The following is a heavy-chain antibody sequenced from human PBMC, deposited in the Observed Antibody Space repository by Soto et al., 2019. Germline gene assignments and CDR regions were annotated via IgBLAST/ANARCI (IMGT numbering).Heavy chain of an antibody. CDR1: GHTSSSYY. CDR2: ISPSGDYT. J-gene: IGHJ4*02. V-gene: IGHV1-46*01. Sequence: QVQLVQSGAEVKKPGASVKVSCTASGHTSSSYYMHWVRQAPGQGLEWMGVISPSGDYTRFTQKFQGRVSVTRDTSTHTVYMQFSSLRFEATAVYYCAREPAPTGLLDYWGQGARVSVSS. D-gene: IGHD1-1*01. CDR3: AREPAPTGLLDY.